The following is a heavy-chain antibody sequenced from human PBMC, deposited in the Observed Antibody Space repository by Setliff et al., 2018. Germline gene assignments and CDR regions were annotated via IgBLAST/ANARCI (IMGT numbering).Heavy chain of an antibody. CDR2: INPSGGST. CDR1: GYTFTSYY. Sequence: ASVKVSCKASGYTFTSYYMHWVRQAPGQGLEWMGIINPSGGSTSYAQKFQGRVTMTRNTSISTAYMELSSLRSEDTAVDYCARTRGLDVWGQGTTVTVSS. J-gene: IGHJ6*02. V-gene: IGHV1-46*01. CDR3: ARTRGLDV.